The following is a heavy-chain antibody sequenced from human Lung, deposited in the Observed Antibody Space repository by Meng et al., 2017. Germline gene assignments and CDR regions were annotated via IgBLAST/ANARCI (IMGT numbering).Heavy chain of an antibody. CDR2: IWYDGSNK. V-gene: IGHV3-33*01. CDR1: GFTFSSYG. J-gene: IGHJ4*02. CDR3: ARGRYSSSSAVVDY. D-gene: IGHD6-13*01. Sequence: QVQLVESGGGVVQPVRSLRLSCAASGFTFSSYGMHWVRQAPGKGLEWVAVIWYDGSNKYYADSVKGRFTISRDNSKNTLYLQMNSLRAEDTAVYYCARGRYSSSSAVVDYWGQGTLVTVSS.